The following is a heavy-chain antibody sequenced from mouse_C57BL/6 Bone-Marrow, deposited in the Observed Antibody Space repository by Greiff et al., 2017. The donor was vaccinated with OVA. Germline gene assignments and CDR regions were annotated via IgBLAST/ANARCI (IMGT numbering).Heavy chain of an antibody. CDR1: GYTFTDYY. D-gene: IGHD1-1*01. CDR2: IYPGSGNT. Sequence: VKLMESGAELVRPGASVKLSCKASGYTFTDYYINWVKQRPGQGLEWIARIYPGSGNTYYNEKFKGKATLTAEKSSSTAYMQLSSLTSEDSAVYFCARYYYGSEGYFDVWGTGTTVTVSS. J-gene: IGHJ1*03. V-gene: IGHV1-76*01. CDR3: ARYYYGSEGYFDV.